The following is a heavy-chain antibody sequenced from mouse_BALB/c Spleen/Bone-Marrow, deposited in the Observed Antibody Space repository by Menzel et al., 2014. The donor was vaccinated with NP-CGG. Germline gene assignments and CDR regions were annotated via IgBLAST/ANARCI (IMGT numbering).Heavy chain of an antibody. J-gene: IGHJ3*01. CDR2: IDPSDSDT. CDR1: GYTFTSYW. Sequence: QVQLKQSGTELVKPGAPVKLSCKASGYTFTSYWMNWVKQRPGRGLEWIGRIDPSDSDTHYNQKFKDKATLTVDESSSTASIQLSSLPSEDSAVYYCAGDRFYYGNYEFVYWGQGTPVTVSA. V-gene: IGHV1-69*02. CDR3: AGDRFYYGNYEFVY. D-gene: IGHD2-1*01.